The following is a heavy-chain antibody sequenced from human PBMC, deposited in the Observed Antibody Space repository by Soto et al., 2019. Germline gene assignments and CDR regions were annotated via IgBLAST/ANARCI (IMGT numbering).Heavy chain of an antibody. CDR2: IYYSGST. V-gene: IGHV4-39*01. CDR1: GGSISSSSYY. J-gene: IGHJ4*02. CDR3: ARRTVNIRTFYSGLKTHCFDY. D-gene: IGHD6-19*01. Sequence: SDTLSLTCAVSGGSISSSSYYWGWIRQPPGKGLEWIGSIYYSGSTYYTPSLQSRVAISVDTSKNQFSLKLNSVTAADTAVYYCARRTVNIRTFYSGLKTHCFDYWGQGTLVTVSS.